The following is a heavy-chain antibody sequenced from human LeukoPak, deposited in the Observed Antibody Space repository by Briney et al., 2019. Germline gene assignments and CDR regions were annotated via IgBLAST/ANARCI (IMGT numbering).Heavy chain of an antibody. V-gene: IGHV4-39*02. CDR2: IYYSGST. J-gene: IGHJ6*02. Sequence: PSETLSLTCIVSGGSISSISSNNYHWGWIRQPPGKGLEWIGSIYYSGSTYYNPSLKSRVTISVDTSKNQFSLKLSSVTAADAALYYCAREMGVVTAHGIDVWGQGTTVTVSS. D-gene: IGHD4-23*01. CDR3: AREMGVVTAHGIDV. CDR1: GGSISSISSNNYH.